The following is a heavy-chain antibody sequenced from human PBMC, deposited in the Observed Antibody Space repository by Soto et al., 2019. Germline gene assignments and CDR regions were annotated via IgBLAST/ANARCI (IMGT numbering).Heavy chain of an antibody. D-gene: IGHD1-26*01. CDR1: GGSISSYY. Sequence: SETLSLTCTVSGGSISSYYWSWIRQPPGKGLEWIGYIYYSGSTNYNPSLKSRVTISVDTSKNQFSLKLSSVTAADTAVYYCARAMSGVTYYYYYYMEVWGKGTTVTVS. CDR3: ARAMSGVTYYYYYYMEV. J-gene: IGHJ6*03. V-gene: IGHV4-59*01. CDR2: IYYSGST.